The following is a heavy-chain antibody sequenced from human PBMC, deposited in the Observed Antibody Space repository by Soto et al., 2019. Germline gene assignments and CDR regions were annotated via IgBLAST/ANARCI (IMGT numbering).Heavy chain of an antibody. CDR2: INSDGTGT. J-gene: IGHJ3*02. D-gene: IGHD3-22*01. CDR1: RFTFSTYW. V-gene: IGHV3-74*01. Sequence: GGSLRLSCAASRFTFSTYWMHWVRQAPGKGLVWVSRINSDGTGTSYADSVKGRITISRDNAENTLYLQMNSLRSEDTAVYYCAGDSSGYSYDAFDIWGQGTMVTVSS. CDR3: AGDSSGYSYDAFDI.